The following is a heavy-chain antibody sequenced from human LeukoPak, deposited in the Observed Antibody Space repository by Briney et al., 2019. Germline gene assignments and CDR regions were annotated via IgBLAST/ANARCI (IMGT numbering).Heavy chain of an antibody. CDR3: ARVSYSYPTD. Sequence: SETLSLTCTVSGGSISSNYWGWIRQPPGKGLEWIGYIYYSGSTNYNPSLKSRVTISVDTSKNQFSLKLSSVTAADTAVYYCARVSYSYPTDWGQGTLVTVSS. CDR1: GGSISSNY. D-gene: IGHD5-18*01. CDR2: IYYSGST. V-gene: IGHV4-59*01. J-gene: IGHJ4*02.